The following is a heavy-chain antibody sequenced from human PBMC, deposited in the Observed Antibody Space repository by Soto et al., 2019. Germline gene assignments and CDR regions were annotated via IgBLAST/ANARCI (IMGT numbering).Heavy chain of an antibody. D-gene: IGHD6-19*01. V-gene: IGHV3-23*01. J-gene: IGHJ4*02. CDR3: AKDGGRIIAVAGIDY. Sequence: EVQLLESGGGLVQPGGSLRLSCAASGFTFSSYAMSWVRQAPGKGLEWASAISGSGGSTYYADSVKGRFTISRDNSKNTLYLQMNSLRAEDTAVYYCAKDGGRIIAVAGIDYWGQGTLVTVSS. CDR1: GFTFSSYA. CDR2: ISGSGGST.